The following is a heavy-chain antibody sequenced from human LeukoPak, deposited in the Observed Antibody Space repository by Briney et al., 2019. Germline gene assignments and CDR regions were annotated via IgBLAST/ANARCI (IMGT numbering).Heavy chain of an antibody. CDR2: ISYDGIDK. J-gene: IGHJ4*02. V-gene: IGHV3-30*01. CDR3: ARDADIGVLDY. Sequence: PGGSLRLSCAASGFTFTTYAIYWVRQAPGKGLEWVAVISYDGIDKYYADFVQGRFTISRDNSKNTLYLEMNSLRPEDTAVYYCARDADIGVLDYWGQGTLVTVSS. CDR1: GFTFTTYA. D-gene: IGHD5-12*01.